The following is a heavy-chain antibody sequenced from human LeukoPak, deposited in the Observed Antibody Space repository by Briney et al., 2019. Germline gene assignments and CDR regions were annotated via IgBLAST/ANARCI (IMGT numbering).Heavy chain of an antibody. D-gene: IGHD3-10*01. CDR1: GGSISSGGYY. J-gene: IGHJ5*02. V-gene: IGHV4-30-2*01. Sequence: SETLSLTCTVSGGSISSGGYYWSWIRQPPGKGLEWIGYIYHSGSTYYNPSLKSRVTISVDRSKNQFSLKLSSVTAADTAVYYCARDSGHYGSGSYWFDPWGQGTLVTVSS. CDR3: ARDSGHYGSGSYWFDP. CDR2: IYHSGST.